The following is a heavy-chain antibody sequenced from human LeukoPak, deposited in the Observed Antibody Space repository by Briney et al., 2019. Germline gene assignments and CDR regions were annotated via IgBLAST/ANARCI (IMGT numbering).Heavy chain of an antibody. CDR2: INWSGNST. D-gene: IGHD2-2*01. Sequence: GGSLRLSCTASGFVFDKHGMTWVRQVPGKGLEWVSGINWSGNSTSYADPVRGRFTISRDNAKNSLSLQMDSLRAEDTALYYCARAPITSPFYFDYWGQGTLVTVSS. J-gene: IGHJ4*02. CDR3: ARAPITSPFYFDY. V-gene: IGHV3-20*04. CDR1: GFVFDKHG.